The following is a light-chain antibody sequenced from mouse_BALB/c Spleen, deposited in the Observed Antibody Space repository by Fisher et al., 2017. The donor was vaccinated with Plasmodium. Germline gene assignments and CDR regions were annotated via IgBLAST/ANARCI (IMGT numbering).Light chain of an antibody. J-gene: IGKJ1*01. CDR1: SSVSSSN. Sequence: IVMTQTPAIMSVSPGDRVTMACTASSSVSSSNLHWYQQKPGSSPKLWIYSTSNLASGVPARFSGSGSGTSYSLTISSMEAEDAATYYCHQYLRSLPMTFGGGTKLEIK. CDR3: HQYLRSLPMT. V-gene: IGKV4-74*01. CDR2: STS.